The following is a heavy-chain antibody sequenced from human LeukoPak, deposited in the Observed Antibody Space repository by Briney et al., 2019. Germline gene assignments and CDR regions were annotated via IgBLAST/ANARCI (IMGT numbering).Heavy chain of an antibody. CDR3: AKDIQLST. CDR2: IIYSGGNA. CDR1: GFTFRDSA. Sequence: GSLRLSCAASGFTFRDSAMTWVRHVPGKGLEWVSLIIYSGGNAYYADSVKGRFTISRDNSENTLSLQMNSLRVEDTARYYCAKDIQLSTWGLGTMVTVSS. V-gene: IGHV3-23*01. D-gene: IGHD3-16*02. J-gene: IGHJ3*01.